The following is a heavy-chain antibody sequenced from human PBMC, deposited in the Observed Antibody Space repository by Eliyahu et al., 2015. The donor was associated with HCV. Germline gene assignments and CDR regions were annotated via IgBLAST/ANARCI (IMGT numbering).Heavy chain of an antibody. CDR2: ISGSGGST. D-gene: IGHD3-22*01. V-gene: IGHV3-23*01. J-gene: IGHJ4*02. Sequence: EVQLLESGGGLVQPGGSRRLSCXASGXSFXNXAMNWVRRAPGKGLEWVSGISGSGGSTFYADSVKGRFTISRDNSKNTLYLQMNNLGAEDTAIYYCAKVASGYPNQLVYFDYWGQGTLVTVSS. CDR3: AKVASGYPNQLVYFDY. CDR1: GXSFXNXA.